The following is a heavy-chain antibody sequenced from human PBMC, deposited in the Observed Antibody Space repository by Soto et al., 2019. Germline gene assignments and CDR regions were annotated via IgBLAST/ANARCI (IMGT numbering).Heavy chain of an antibody. V-gene: IGHV4-59*08. CDR2: IYYSGST. CDR3: ARLQRRITFFGVAPSEVYP. CDR1: GGSISSYY. Sequence: SETLSLTCTVSGGSISSYYWSWIRQPPGKGLEWIGYIYYSGSTNYNPSLKSRVTISVDTSKNQFSLKLSSVTAADTAVYYCARLQRRITFFGVAPSEVYPCGQGNLVPVSS. J-gene: IGHJ5*02. D-gene: IGHD3-3*01.